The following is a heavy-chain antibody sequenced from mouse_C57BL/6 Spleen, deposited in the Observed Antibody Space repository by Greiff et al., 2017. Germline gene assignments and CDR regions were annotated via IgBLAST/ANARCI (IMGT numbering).Heavy chain of an antibody. J-gene: IGHJ3*01. D-gene: IGHD1-1*01. CDR2: IYPGDGDT. CDR1: GYAFSSSW. V-gene: IGHV1-82*01. Sequence: VKLMESGPELVKPGASVKISCKASGYAFSSSWMNWVKQRPGQGLEWIGRIYPGDGDTNYNGKFKGKATMAADKSSSTAYMQRSSLTSEDSVVYFCASYGSSYGWFAYWGQGTLVTVSA. CDR3: ASYGSSYGWFAY.